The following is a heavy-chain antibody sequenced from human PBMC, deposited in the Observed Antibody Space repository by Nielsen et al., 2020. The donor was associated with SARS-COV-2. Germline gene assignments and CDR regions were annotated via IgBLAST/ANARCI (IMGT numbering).Heavy chain of an antibody. CDR1: GFTFSSYA. D-gene: IGHD3-10*01. V-gene: IGHV3-30*04. CDR3: ARELRGVLDY. J-gene: IGHJ4*02. Sequence: GGSLRLSCAASGFTFSSYAMHWVRQAPGKGLEWVAVISYDGSNKYYADSVKGRFTISRDNSKNTLYLQMNSLRAEDTAVYYCARELRGVLDYWGQGTLATVSS. CDR2: ISYDGSNK.